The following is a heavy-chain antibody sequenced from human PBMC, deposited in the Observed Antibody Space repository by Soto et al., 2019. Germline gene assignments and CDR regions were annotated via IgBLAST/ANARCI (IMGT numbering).Heavy chain of an antibody. CDR1: GYTFTAYG. CDR2: INTGNGHT. CDR3: ASRGYDFWSGLDP. J-gene: IGHJ5*02. V-gene: IGHV1-3*04. D-gene: IGHD3-3*01. Sequence: ASVKVSCKASGYTFTAYGVHWVRQAPGQRLEWMGWINTGNGHTKYSQKFQGRVTITRDTSARTAYMELNSLRSEDTAVYYCASRGYDFWSGLDPWGKGTLVTVSS.